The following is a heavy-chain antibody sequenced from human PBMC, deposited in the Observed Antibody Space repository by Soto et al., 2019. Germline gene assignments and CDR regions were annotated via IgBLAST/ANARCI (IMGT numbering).Heavy chain of an antibody. V-gene: IGHV1-18*01. CDR3: ARDLDGSGSYYTDY. Sequence: QVQLVQSGAEAKKPGASVKVACKASGYTFTSTGISWVRQAPGQGPEWMGWISGFNGKTNYAQKFQGRVTMTTDTSTTTAYMEVRSLTYDDTAVYYCARDLDGSGSYYTDYWGQGTLVTVSS. D-gene: IGHD3-10*01. CDR1: GYTFTSTG. CDR2: ISGFNGKT. J-gene: IGHJ4*02.